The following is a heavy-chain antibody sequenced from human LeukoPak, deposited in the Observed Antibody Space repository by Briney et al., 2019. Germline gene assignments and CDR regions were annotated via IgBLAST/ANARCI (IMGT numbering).Heavy chain of an antibody. CDR1: GYTFTSYD. Sequence: GASVKVSCKASGYTFTSYDINWVRQATGQGLEWMGWMNPNSGSTGYAQKFQGRVTMTRNTSISTAYMELSSLRSEDTAVYYCARDLLVRLGELSPLDYWGQGTLVTVSS. CDR3: ARDLLVRLGELSPLDY. D-gene: IGHD3-16*02. J-gene: IGHJ4*02. CDR2: MNPNSGST. V-gene: IGHV1-8*01.